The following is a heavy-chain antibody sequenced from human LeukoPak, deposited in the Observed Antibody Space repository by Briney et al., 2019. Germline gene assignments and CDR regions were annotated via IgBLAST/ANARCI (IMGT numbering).Heavy chain of an antibody. J-gene: IGHJ4*02. D-gene: IGHD3-22*01. CDR3: ARDLVVTDRALGY. Sequence: GGSLRLSCAASGFTFSSYAMSWVRQAPGKGLEWVSAISGSGGSTYYADSVKGRFTISRDNSKNTLYLQMNSLRAEDTAVYYCARDLVVTDRALGYWGQGTLVTVSS. CDR2: ISGSGGST. V-gene: IGHV3-23*01. CDR1: GFTFSSYA.